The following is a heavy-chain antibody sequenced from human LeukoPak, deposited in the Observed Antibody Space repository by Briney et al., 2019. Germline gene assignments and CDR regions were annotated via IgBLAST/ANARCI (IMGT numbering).Heavy chain of an antibody. CDR1: GYTFTSYG. CDR2: IIPIFGTA. D-gene: IGHD5-18*01. V-gene: IGHV1-69*13. CDR3: AAPRGYSYGNYYYYYGMDV. Sequence: GASVKVSCKASGYTFTSYGISWVRQAPGQGLEWMGGIIPIFGTANYAQKFQGRVTITADESTSTAYMELSSLRSEDTAVYYCAAPRGYSYGNYYYYYGMDVWGQGTTVTVSS. J-gene: IGHJ6*02.